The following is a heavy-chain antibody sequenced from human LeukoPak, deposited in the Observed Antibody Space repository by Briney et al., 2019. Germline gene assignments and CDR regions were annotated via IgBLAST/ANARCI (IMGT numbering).Heavy chain of an antibody. D-gene: IGHD6-19*01. V-gene: IGHV3-48*03. CDR3: ARFGLGKHIEVAGIPFDI. J-gene: IGHJ3*02. Sequence: GGSLRLSCAASGFTFSSYEMNWVRQAPGKGLEWVSYISRSGSTIYYADSVKGRFTISRDNAKNSLYLQMNSLRSDDTAVYYCARFGLGKHIEVAGIPFDIWGQGTMVTVSS. CDR1: GFTFSSYE. CDR2: ISRSGSTI.